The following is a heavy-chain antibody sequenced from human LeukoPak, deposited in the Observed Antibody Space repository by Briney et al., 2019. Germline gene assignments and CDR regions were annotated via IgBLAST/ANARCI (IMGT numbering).Heavy chain of an antibody. D-gene: IGHD4-17*01. CDR2: ISYDGSNK. CDR1: GFAFSSYG. Sequence: GGSLRFSCAASGFAFSSYGMHWVRQAPGKGLEWVAVISYDGSNKYYADSVKGRFTISRDNSKNTLYLQMNSLRAEDTAVYYCAKDRDYGAYVYFYLWGRGTLVTVSS. V-gene: IGHV3-30*18. J-gene: IGHJ2*01. CDR3: AKDRDYGAYVYFYL.